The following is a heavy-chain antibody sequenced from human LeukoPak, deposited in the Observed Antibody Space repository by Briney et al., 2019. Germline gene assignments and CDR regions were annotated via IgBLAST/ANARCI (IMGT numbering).Heavy chain of an antibody. CDR2: IIPIFGTA. CDR3: ARDGMVYAIPGAFDI. D-gene: IGHD2-8*01. Sequence: ASVKVSCKASGGTFSSYAISWVRQAPGQGLEWMGGIIPIFGTANYAQKFQGRVTITTDESTSTAYMELSSLRSEDTAVYYCARDGMVYAIPGAFDIRGQGTMVTVSS. J-gene: IGHJ3*02. CDR1: GGTFSSYA. V-gene: IGHV1-69*05.